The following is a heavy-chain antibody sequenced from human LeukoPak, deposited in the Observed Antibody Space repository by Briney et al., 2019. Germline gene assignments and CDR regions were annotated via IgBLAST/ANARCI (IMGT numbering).Heavy chain of an antibody. CDR2: INPNSGGA. J-gene: IGHJ4*02. V-gene: IGHV1-2*02. CDR3: ARRSVTGTLDY. Sequence: ASVKVSCKAPGYTFTGYYMHWVRQAPGQGLEWMGWINPNSGGANYAQKFQGRVTMTRDTSISTAYMELSRLRSDDTAVYYCARRSVTGTLDYWGQGTLVTVTS. CDR1: GYTFTGYY. D-gene: IGHD1-20*01.